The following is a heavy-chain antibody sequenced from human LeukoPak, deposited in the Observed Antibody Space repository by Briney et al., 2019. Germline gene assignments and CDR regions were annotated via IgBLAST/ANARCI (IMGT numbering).Heavy chain of an antibody. J-gene: IGHJ4*02. CDR2: ISSSSSYI. CDR1: GFTFSSYS. Sequence: GGSLRISCAASGFTFSSYSMNWVRQAPGKGLEWVSSISSSSSYIYYADSVKGRFTISRDNAKNSLYLQMNSLRAEDTAVYYCARDRGEWLALEKIFDYWGQGTLATVSS. V-gene: IGHV3-21*01. D-gene: IGHD6-19*01. CDR3: ARDRGEWLALEKIFDY.